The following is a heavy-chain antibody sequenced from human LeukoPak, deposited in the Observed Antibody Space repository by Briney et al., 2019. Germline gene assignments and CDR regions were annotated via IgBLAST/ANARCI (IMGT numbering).Heavy chain of an antibody. D-gene: IGHD3-10*01. V-gene: IGHV1-46*01. Sequence: VSVKVSCKASGYTFTSYYIHWVRQAPGQGLEWMGIIKPSGGSTTYAQKFQGRVTMTRDTSTSTVYMELSSLRSEDTAVYYCARDLGFGELYYYYGMDVWGQGTTVTVSS. CDR3: ARDLGFGELYYYYGMDV. CDR2: IKPSGGST. CDR1: GYTFTSYY. J-gene: IGHJ6*02.